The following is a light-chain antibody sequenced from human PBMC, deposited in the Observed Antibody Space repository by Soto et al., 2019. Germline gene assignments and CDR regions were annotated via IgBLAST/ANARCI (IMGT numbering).Light chain of an antibody. CDR3: QQRSNWPPIT. CDR1: QSVSSY. CDR2: DAS. J-gene: IGKJ5*01. V-gene: IGKV3-11*01. Sequence: EIVLTQSPATLSLSPGERATISCRASQSVSSYLAWYQQKPGQAPRLLIYDASNRATGIPARFSGSGSGTDFTLPISSLEPEDFAVYYCQQRSNWPPITFGQGTRLEIK.